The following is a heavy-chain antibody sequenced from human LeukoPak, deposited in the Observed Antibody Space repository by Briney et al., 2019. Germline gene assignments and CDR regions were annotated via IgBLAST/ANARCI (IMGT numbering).Heavy chain of an antibody. Sequence: GGSLRLSCAASGFTFSSYAMSWVRQAPGKGLEWVSAISDTGNTYHADSVKGRFAISRDSSKNTLFLQMNRLRPEDAAVYYCAKAPVTTCRGAFCYPFDYWGLGTLVTVSS. V-gene: IGHV3-23*01. CDR1: GFTFSSYA. D-gene: IGHD2-15*01. CDR2: ISDTGNT. CDR3: AKAPVTTCRGAFCYPFDY. J-gene: IGHJ4*02.